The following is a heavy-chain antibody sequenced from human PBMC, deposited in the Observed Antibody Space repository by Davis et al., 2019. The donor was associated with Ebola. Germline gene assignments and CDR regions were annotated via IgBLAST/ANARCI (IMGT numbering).Heavy chain of an antibody. Sequence: AASVKVSCKASGYPFTSYAMNWVRQAPGQGLEWMGWINTNTGNPTYAQGFTGRFVFSLDTSVSTAYLQITSLKAEDTAVYYCARSSYTWYFSGMDVWGKGTTVTVSS. CDR2: INTNTGNP. CDR1: GYPFTSYA. D-gene: IGHD2-2*01. CDR3: ARSSYTWYFSGMDV. J-gene: IGHJ6*04. V-gene: IGHV7-4-1*02.